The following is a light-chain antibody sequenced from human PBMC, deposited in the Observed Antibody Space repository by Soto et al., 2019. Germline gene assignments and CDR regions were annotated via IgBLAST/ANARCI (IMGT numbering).Light chain of an antibody. CDR1: QSVSSR. CDR3: QQYNNWPIT. CDR2: GAS. J-gene: IGKJ5*01. Sequence: EIVMTQSPATLSVSPGERVTLSCRASQSVSSRLAWYQQKPGQSPRLLIYGASTRATGIPARFSGSGSGTEFTLTIGSLQSEDFAVYYCQQYNNWPITFGQGTRLEIK. V-gene: IGKV3-15*01.